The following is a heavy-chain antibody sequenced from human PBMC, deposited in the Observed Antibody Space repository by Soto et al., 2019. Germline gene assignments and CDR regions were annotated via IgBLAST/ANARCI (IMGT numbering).Heavy chain of an antibody. V-gene: IGHV4-61*01. Sequence: SETLSLTCTVSGGSGSSGSYYWIWIRQPPGKGLEWIGYIYYSGSTNYNPSLKSRVTISVDTSKNQFSLKLSSVTAADTAVYYCARGRSSLPYFDYWGQGTLVTVSS. J-gene: IGHJ4*02. D-gene: IGHD2-15*01. CDR1: GGSGSSGSYY. CDR3: ARGRSSLPYFDY. CDR2: IYYSGST.